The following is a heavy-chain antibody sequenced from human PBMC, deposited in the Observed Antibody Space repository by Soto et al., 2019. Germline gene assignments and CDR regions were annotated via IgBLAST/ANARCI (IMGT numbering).Heavy chain of an antibody. J-gene: IGHJ3*02. Sequence: PGGSLRLSCAAPGFTFSSYSMNWVRQAPGKGLEWVSSISSSSSYIYYADSVKGRFTISRDNAKNSLYLQMNSLRAEDTAVYYCARDRRALYYYDSSGYAFDIWGQGTMVTVSS. CDR3: ARDRRALYYYDSSGYAFDI. D-gene: IGHD3-22*01. CDR2: ISSSSSYI. CDR1: GFTFSSYS. V-gene: IGHV3-21*01.